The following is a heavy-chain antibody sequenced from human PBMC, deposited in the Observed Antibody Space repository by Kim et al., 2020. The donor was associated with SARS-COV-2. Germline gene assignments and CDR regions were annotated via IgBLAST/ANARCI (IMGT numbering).Heavy chain of an antibody. J-gene: IGHJ4*02. Sequence: GGSLRLSCAASGFTFSSFSMNWVRQAPGKGLEWVSYISSSGSTIYYADSVKGRFTISRDNAKNSLYLQINSLRVEDTAVYYCARGGADGKVVTPRTDYWGQGNLVPVSS. CDR1: GFTFSSFS. V-gene: IGHV3-48*01. CDR2: ISSSGSTI. D-gene: IGHD2-21*02. CDR3: ARGGADGKVVTPRTDY.